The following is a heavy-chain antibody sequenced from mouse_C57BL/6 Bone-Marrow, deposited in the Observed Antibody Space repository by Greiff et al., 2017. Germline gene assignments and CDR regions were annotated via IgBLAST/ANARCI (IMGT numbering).Heavy chain of an antibody. V-gene: IGHV1-81*01. Sequence: LQESGAELARPGASVKLSCKASGYTFTSYGISWVKQRTGQGLEWIGEIYPRSGNTYYNEKFKGKATLTADKSSSTAYMELRSLTSEDSAVYFCARATFAYWGQGTLVTVSA. J-gene: IGHJ3*01. CDR3: ARATFAY. CDR2: IYPRSGNT. CDR1: GYTFTSYG.